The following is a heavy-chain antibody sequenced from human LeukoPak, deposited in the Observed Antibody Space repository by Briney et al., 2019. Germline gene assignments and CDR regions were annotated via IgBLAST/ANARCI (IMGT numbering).Heavy chain of an antibody. V-gene: IGHV1-8*01. Sequence: ASVKVSCKASGYTFTSYDINWVRQATGQGLEWVGWMNPNSGNTGYAQKFQGRVTMTRNTSISTAYMELSSLRSEDTAVYYCARRYYCGSGSYYSWFDPWGQGTLVTVSS. CDR2: MNPNSGNT. CDR1: GYTFTSYD. D-gene: IGHD3-10*01. CDR3: ARRYYCGSGSYYSWFDP. J-gene: IGHJ5*02.